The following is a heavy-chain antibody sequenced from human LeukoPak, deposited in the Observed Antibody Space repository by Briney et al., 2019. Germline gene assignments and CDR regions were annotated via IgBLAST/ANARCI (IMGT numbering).Heavy chain of an antibody. CDR2: IKNDGSST. V-gene: IGHV3-74*01. CDR3: ARDLSTSWYYFDY. CDR1: GFTFSSYW. D-gene: IGHD6-13*01. Sequence: GGSLRLSCAASGFTFSSYWMHWVRQAPGKGLVWVSRIKNDGSSTNYADSVEGRFTISRDNAENTLYLQMNSLRAEDTAVYYCARDLSTSWYYFDYWGQGTLVTVSS. J-gene: IGHJ4*02.